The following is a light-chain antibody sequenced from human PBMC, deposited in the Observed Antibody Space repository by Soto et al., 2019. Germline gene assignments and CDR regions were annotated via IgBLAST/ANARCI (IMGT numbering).Light chain of an antibody. CDR2: DNN. J-gene: IGLJ1*01. CDR3: GTWDSSLSAYV. Sequence: QSVVTQPPSVSAAPGQKVTISCSGSRSNIGNDYVSWYQQLPGTAPKLLIYDNNKRPSGIPDRFSGSKSGTSATLGITELQTGDEADYYCGTWDSSLSAYVFGTGTKLTVL. CDR1: RSNIGNDY. V-gene: IGLV1-51*01.